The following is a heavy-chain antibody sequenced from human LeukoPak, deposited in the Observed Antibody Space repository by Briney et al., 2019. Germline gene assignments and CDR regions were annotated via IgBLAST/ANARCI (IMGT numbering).Heavy chain of an antibody. J-gene: IGHJ1*01. D-gene: IGHD3-22*01. Sequence: PGGSLTLSCAASGFTFSKYAMSSVRQAPGKGLECVSSISGGGGPTKYADSVKGRFTISRDNSKNTLYLQLNSLRAEDTAVYHCASHREDYYDSSGRYWGQGTLVTVSS. CDR3: ASHREDYYDSSGRY. V-gene: IGHV3-23*01. CDR1: GFTFSKYA. CDR2: ISGGGGPT.